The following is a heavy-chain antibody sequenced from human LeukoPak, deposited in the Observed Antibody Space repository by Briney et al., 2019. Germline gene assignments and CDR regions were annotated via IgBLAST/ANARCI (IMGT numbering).Heavy chain of an antibody. D-gene: IGHD3-16*02. CDR1: GFSFSTYA. Sequence: PGRSLRLSCSASGFSFSTYAMHWVRLAPGKGLDWVAVVGHDGGKKYYSDSVKGRFTISRDNSKDIVYLSMTSLRAEDTAVYYCARDVSSYEYVWETYRSDGMDVWGQGTTVTVSS. J-gene: IGHJ6*02. CDR2: VGHDGGKK. V-gene: IGHV3-30-3*01. CDR3: ARDVSSYEYVWETYRSDGMDV.